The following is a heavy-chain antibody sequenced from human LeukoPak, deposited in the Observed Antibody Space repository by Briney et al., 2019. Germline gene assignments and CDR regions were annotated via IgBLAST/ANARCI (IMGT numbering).Heavy chain of an antibody. CDR2: ISSSSSYI. CDR3: ASGKLLEYLDY. J-gene: IGHJ4*02. CDR1: GFTFSDYY. D-gene: IGHD2-15*01. V-gene: IGHV3-11*06. Sequence: GGSLRLSCAASGFTFSDYYMSWIRQAPGKGLEWVSSISSSSSYIYYADSVKGRFTISRDNAKNSLYLQMNSLRAEDTAVYYCASGKLLEYLDYWGQGTLVTVSS.